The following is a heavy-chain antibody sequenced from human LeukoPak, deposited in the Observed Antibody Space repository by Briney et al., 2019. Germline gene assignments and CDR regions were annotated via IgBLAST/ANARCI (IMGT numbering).Heavy chain of an antibody. Sequence: GSLRLSCAASGFTVSHNYMSWVRQAPGKGLEWVSNIYNDGRTYYRDSVKGRFTISRDDSENTLYLQINYLGAEDTAVYYCARTESYDSAAYYATWGQGTLVTVSS. D-gene: IGHD3-22*01. V-gene: IGHV3-66*01. CDR3: ARTESYDSAAYYAT. CDR1: GFTVSHNY. CDR2: IYNDGRT. J-gene: IGHJ5*02.